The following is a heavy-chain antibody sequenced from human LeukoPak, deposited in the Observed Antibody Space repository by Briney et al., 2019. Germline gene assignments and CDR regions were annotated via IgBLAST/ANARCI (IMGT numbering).Heavy chain of an antibody. CDR3: ARHYYRTYYFDY. CDR2: IYHSGST. V-gene: IGHV4-4*02. Sequence: SETLSLTCAVSGGSISSSNWWSWVRQPPGKGLEWIGKIYHSGSTNYNPSLKSRVTISVDTSKNQLSLKLSSVTAADTAVYYCARHYYRTYYFDYWGQGTLVTVSS. J-gene: IGHJ4*02. D-gene: IGHD3-22*01. CDR1: GGSISSSNW.